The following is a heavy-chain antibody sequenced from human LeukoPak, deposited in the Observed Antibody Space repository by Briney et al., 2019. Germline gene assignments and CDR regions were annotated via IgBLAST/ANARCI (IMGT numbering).Heavy chain of an antibody. J-gene: IGHJ5*01. CDR1: GDSFNSYA. CDR2: IIPIFGTT. D-gene: IGHD3-3*01. Sequence: SVKVSCKASGDSFNSYAFSWVRQAPGQGLEWMGGIIPIFGTTDYAQKFQGRVTITADESTSTAYMELSSLRFEDTAVYYCARMPDAYDPFAFDSWGQGTLVTVSS. CDR3: ARMPDAYDPFAFDS. V-gene: IGHV1-69*13.